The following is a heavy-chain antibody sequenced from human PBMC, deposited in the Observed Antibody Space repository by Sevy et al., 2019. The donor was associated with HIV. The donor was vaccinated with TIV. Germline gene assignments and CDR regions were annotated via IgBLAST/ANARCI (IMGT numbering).Heavy chain of an antibody. CDR2: ISWNSGSI. CDR3: TRESRGMSATAPKGIDY. CDR1: GFTFDDYD. J-gene: IGHJ4*02. Sequence: GGSLRLSCAASGFTFDDYDMHWVRQAPGKGLEWVSGISWNSGSIGYADSVKGRFTISRDNAKSSLYLQMNSLRAEDTAFYYCTRESRGMSATAPKGIDYWGQGTLVTVSS. D-gene: IGHD2-21*02. V-gene: IGHV3-9*01.